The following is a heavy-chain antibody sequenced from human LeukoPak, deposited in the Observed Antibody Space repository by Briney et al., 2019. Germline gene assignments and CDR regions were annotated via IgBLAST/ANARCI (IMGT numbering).Heavy chain of an antibody. J-gene: IGHJ5*02. CDR1: GGSIVNSAYY. V-gene: IGHV4-39*07. CDR3: ARVGWWFDP. CDR2: IYHGGGT. Sequence: SETLSLTCTVSGGSIVNSAYYWGWIRQPPGKGLEWIGSIYHGGGTYYNPSLKSRVTISVDTSKNQFSLRLSSVTAADTAVYYCARVGWWFDPWGQGTLVTVSS. D-gene: IGHD3-10*01.